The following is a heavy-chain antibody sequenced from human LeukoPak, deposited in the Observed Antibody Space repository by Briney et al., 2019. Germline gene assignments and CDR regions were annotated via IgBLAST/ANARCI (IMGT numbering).Heavy chain of an antibody. D-gene: IGHD5-18*01. CDR1: GGSISSSSYY. Sequence: SETLSLTCTVSGGSISSSSYYWGWIRQPPGKGLEWIGSIYHSGTTYYNPSLKSRVTISVDTSKNQFSLTLRSVAAADTAFYYCARIGYSYGPQYYFDYWGQGTLVTVSS. CDR2: IYHSGTT. V-gene: IGHV4-39*07. CDR3: ARIGYSYGPQYYFDY. J-gene: IGHJ4*02.